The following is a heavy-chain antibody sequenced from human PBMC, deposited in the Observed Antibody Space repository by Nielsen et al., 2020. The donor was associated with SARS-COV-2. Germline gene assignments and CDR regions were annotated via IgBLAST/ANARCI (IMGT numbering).Heavy chain of an antibody. CDR1: GGSISSGGYY. CDR2: IYYSGST. Sequence: SETLSLTCTVSGGSISSGGYYWNWIRQHPGKGLEWIGNIYYSGSTFYNPSVKSHFTMSLDTSKNQFSLKMTSVTAADAGVYYCARAPSSPQFFFHERGEAFDLWGQGTAVAVSS. V-gene: IGHV4-31*01. D-gene: IGHD5-24*01. CDR3: ARAPSSPQFFFHERGEAFDL. J-gene: IGHJ3*01.